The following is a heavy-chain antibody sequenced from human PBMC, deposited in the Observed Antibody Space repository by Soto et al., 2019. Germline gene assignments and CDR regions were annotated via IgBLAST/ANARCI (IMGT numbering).Heavy chain of an antibody. J-gene: IGHJ3*02. D-gene: IGHD2-15*01. V-gene: IGHV3-13*01. CDR3: ARDYCSGGNCYSLVFDI. CDR1: GFTFSTYD. Sequence: GGSLRLSCAASGFTFSTYDMHWVRQATGKGLEWVSGIGTVGDTYYPGSVKGRFTISRENAKNSLYLQMNSLRAGDTAVYYCARDYCSGGNCYSLVFDIWGQGTMVTVS. CDR2: IGTVGDT.